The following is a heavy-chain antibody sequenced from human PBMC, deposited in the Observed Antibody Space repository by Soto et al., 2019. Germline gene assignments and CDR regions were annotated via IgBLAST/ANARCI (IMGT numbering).Heavy chain of an antibody. CDR1: GFTSSGSA. D-gene: IGHD3-16*01. Sequence: GGSLRLSCAASGFTSSGSAMHWVRQASGKGLEWVGRIRSKANSYATAYAASVKGRFTISRDDSKNTAYLQMNSLKAEDTAVYYCTRHGGGFDYWGQGTLVTVSS. V-gene: IGHV3-73*01. CDR2: IRSKANSYAT. CDR3: TRHGGGFDY. J-gene: IGHJ4*02.